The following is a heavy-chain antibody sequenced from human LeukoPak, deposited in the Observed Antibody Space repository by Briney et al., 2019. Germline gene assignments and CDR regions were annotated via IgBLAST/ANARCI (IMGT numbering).Heavy chain of an antibody. CDR2: INHSGST. J-gene: IGHJ5*02. CDR3: ARRIAARPRGYWFDP. V-gene: IGHV4-34*01. Sequence: SETLSLTCAVYGGSFSGYYWSWIRQPPGKGLEWIGEINHSGSTNYNPSLKSRVTISVDTSKNQFSLKVSSVTAADTAVYYCARRIAARPRGYWFDPWGQGTLVTVSS. CDR1: GGSFSGYY. D-gene: IGHD6-6*01.